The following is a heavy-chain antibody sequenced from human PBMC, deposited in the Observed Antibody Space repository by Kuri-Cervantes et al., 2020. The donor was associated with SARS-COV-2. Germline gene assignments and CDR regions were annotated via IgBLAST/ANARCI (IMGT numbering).Heavy chain of an antibody. J-gene: IGHJ3*02. Sequence: GGSLRLSCTVSGGSISSYYWSWIRQPPGKGLEWVSGISWNSGSIGYADSVKGRFTISRDNAKNSLYLQMNSLRAEDTALYYCAKDWAYSGYDAFDIWGQGTMVTVSS. D-gene: IGHD5-12*01. CDR1: GGSISSYY. CDR3: AKDWAYSGYDAFDI. V-gene: IGHV3-9*01. CDR2: ISWNSGSI.